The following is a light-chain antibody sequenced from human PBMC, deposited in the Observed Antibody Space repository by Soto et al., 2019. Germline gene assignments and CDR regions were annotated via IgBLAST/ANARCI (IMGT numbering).Light chain of an antibody. Sequence: DVVMTQSPLSLPVTLGQPASISFRSSQSLVYSDGNTYLYWFQQRPVQSPRRLIYKVSNRDSGVPDRLSVSGSVKDFTRIISRGQAQDVVVYYCLQRTHVPYTFGQGTKLEIK. J-gene: IGKJ2*01. V-gene: IGKV2-30*01. CDR2: KVS. CDR3: LQRTHVPYT. CDR1: QSLVYSDGNTY.